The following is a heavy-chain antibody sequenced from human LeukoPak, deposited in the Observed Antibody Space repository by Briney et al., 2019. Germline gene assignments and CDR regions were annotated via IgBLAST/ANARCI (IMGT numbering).Heavy chain of an antibody. CDR3: ARGEYSSSWYSHYYGMDV. CDR1: GGTFSSYA. Sequence: SVKVSCKASGGTFSSYAISWVRQAPGQGLEWMGGIIPIFGTANYAQKFQGRVTITADESTSTAYMELSSLRSEDTAVYYCARGEYSSSWYSHYYGMDVWGQGTTVTVSS. V-gene: IGHV1-69*13. J-gene: IGHJ6*02. D-gene: IGHD6-13*01. CDR2: IIPIFGTA.